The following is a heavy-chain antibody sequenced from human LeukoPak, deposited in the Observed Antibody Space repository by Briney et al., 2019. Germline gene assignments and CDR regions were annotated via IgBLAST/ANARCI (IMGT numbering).Heavy chain of an antibody. CDR3: ARPSRGRGPIDYYYYYMDV. J-gene: IGHJ6*03. Sequence: ASVKASCKASGYTFTSYGISWVRQAPGQGLEWMGCISAYNGNTNYAQKLQGRVTMTTDTSTSTAYMELRSLRSDDTAVYYCARPSRGRGPIDYYYYYMDVWGKGTTVTVSS. V-gene: IGHV1-18*01. D-gene: IGHD2-15*01. CDR2: ISAYNGNT. CDR1: GYTFTSYG.